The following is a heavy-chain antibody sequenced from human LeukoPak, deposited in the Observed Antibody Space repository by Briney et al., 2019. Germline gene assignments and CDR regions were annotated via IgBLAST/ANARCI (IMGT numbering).Heavy chain of an antibody. J-gene: IGHJ4*02. D-gene: IGHD6-19*01. V-gene: IGHV4-59*08. CDR3: ARRGSSGWYVWDY. CDR2: IYYSGST. Sequence: SETLSLTCTVSGGSISSYYWSWIRQPPGKGLEWIGYIYYSGSTNYNPSLKSRVTISVDTSKNQFSLKLSSVTAADTAVYYCARRGSSGWYVWDYWGQGTLVTVSS. CDR1: GGSISSYY.